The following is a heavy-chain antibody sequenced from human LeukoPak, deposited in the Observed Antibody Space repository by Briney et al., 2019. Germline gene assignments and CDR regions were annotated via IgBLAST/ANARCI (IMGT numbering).Heavy chain of an antibody. D-gene: IGHD2-8*01. J-gene: IGHJ4*02. CDR2: ITYGGNNQ. V-gene: IGHV3-30*02. CDR1: GLTLSSYG. CDR3: AREGMVYASDY. Sequence: GGPLRLSCSASGLTLSSYGMHWVRQAPGKGLEWVAFITYGGNNQYYGDSVKGRFTISRDNSNNTLYLQMNSLRAEDTAVYYCAREGMVYASDYWGQGTLVTVSS.